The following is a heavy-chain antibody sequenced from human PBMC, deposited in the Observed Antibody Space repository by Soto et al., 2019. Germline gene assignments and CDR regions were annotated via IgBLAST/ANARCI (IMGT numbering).Heavy chain of an antibody. Sequence: QVQLVASGGGVVQPGRSLRLSCAASGFTFSSYGMHWDRQAPGKGLEWVAVISYDGSKKYYDDSVKGRFTISRDNSKNTLYLQMNSLIAEDTAVYYCAKPLSGYSYDPSGNYHYGMDVWRQGTTVTVAS. CDR2: ISYDGSKK. V-gene: IGHV3-30*18. J-gene: IGHJ6*02. CDR1: GFTFSSYG. CDR3: AKPLSGYSYDPSGNYHYGMDV. D-gene: IGHD5-18*01.